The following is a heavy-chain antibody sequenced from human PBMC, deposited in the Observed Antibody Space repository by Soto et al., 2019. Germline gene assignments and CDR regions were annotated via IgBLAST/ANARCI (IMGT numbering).Heavy chain of an antibody. CDR2: ISAYNGNT. CDR3: ARVGRGDNWFDP. V-gene: IGHV1-18*04. D-gene: IGHD1-26*01. J-gene: IGHJ5*02. CDR1: GYTFTSYY. Sequence: GASVKVSCKASGYTFTSYYMHWVRQAPGQGLEWMGRISAYNGNTNYAQKLQGRVTMTTDTSTSTAYMELRSLRSEDTAVYYCARVGRGDNWFDPWGQGTLVTVSS.